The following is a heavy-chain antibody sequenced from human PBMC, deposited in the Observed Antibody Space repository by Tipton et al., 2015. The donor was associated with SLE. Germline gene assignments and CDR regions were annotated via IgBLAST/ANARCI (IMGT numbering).Heavy chain of an antibody. CDR3: ARGWYSSSGGGYYFDY. J-gene: IGHJ4*02. Sequence: LRLSCTASGGSISSGGYYWSWIRQHPGKGLEWIGYIYYSGSTYYNPSPKSRVTISVDTSKNPFSLKLSSVTAADTAVYYCARGWYSSSGGGYYFDYWGQGTLVTVSS. D-gene: IGHD6-13*01. V-gene: IGHV4-31*03. CDR1: GGSISSGGYY. CDR2: IYYSGST.